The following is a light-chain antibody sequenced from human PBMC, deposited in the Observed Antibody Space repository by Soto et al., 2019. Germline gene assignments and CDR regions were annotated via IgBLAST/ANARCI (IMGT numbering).Light chain of an antibody. CDR3: QQYGSSRVT. V-gene: IGKV3D-20*01. J-gene: IGKJ3*01. CDR1: QSVSRSY. CDR2: DAS. Sequence: EIVLTQSPATLSLSPGERATLSCGASQSVSRSYLAWYQQKPGLAPRLLIYDASSRATGIPDRFSGSGSGTDFTLTISRLEPEDFAVYYCQQYGSSRVTFGPGTKVDIK.